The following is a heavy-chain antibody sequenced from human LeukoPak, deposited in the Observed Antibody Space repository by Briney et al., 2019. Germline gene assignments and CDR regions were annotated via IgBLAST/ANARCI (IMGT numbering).Heavy chain of an antibody. CDR2: INHSGST. CDR3: ARGLPVWSGYHYFDY. CDR1: GGSFSGYY. D-gene: IGHD3-3*01. Sequence: SETLSLTCAVYGGSFSGYYWSWIRQPPGKGLEWIGGINHSGSTNYNPSLKSRVTISVDTSKNQFSLKLSSVTAADTAVYYCARGLPVWSGYHYFDYWGQGTLVTVSS. J-gene: IGHJ4*02. V-gene: IGHV4-34*01.